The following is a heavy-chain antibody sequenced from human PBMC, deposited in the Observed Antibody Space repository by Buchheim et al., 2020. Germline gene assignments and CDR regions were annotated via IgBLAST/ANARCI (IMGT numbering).Heavy chain of an antibody. CDR2: IYYSGIT. J-gene: IGHJ6*02. V-gene: IGHV4-39*07. Sequence: QLQLQESGPGLVKPSETLSLTCTVSGGSISSNRYYWGWARQPPGKGLEWIGNIYYSGITYYNPSLKRRVTTSIDTSKNHFSLKLRSVTAADMAVYYCARAVTAKYYGMDVWGQGTT. CDR1: GGSISSNRYY. CDR3: ARAVTAKYYGMDV. D-gene: IGHD4-11*01.